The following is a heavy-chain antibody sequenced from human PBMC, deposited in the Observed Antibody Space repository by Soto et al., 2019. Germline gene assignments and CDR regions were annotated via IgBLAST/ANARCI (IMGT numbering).Heavy chain of an antibody. CDR2: MNPNSGNT. D-gene: IGHD6-13*01. V-gene: IGHV1-8*01. J-gene: IGHJ4*02. CDR1: GYTFTSYD. CDR3: ARGRWEAAARGPPEYYFDY. Sequence: QVQLVQSGAEVKKPGASVKVSCKASGYTFTSYDINWVRQATGQGLEGMGWMNPNSGNTGYAQKFQGRVTMTRNTSISTAYMELSSLRSEDTAVYYCARGRWEAAARGPPEYYFDYWGQGTLVTVSP.